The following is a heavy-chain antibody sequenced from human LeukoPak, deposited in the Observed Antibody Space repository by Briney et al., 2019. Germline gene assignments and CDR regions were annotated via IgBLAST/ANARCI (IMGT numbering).Heavy chain of an antibody. CDR2: ISGSGGST. Sequence: GGSLRLSCAASGFTFNNYGMSWVRQAPGKGLEWVSAISGSGGSTYYSDSVKGRFTISRDNSKNTLYLQMNRLRAEDTAVYYCAKDPSGSWYVSFDYWGQGTLVTVSS. V-gene: IGHV3-23*01. J-gene: IGHJ4*02. D-gene: IGHD6-13*01. CDR1: GFTFNNYG. CDR3: AKDPSGSWYVSFDY.